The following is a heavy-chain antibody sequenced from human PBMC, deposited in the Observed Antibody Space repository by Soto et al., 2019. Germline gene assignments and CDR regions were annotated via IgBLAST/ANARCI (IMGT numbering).Heavy chain of an antibody. J-gene: IGHJ5*02. CDR1: GFTFSDYA. CDR3: VKRCSGADGYYH. Sequence: EVRLVESGGGLAQPGGSPRLSCSASGFTFSDYAMHWVRQAPGKGLVYVSAISSNGHNTYYADSVKDRFNISRDNSMNALYLQMSSLRPADTAVVYCVKRCSGADGYYHWGQGTLVTVSS. CDR2: ISSNGHNT. D-gene: IGHD2-21*02. V-gene: IGHV3-64D*08.